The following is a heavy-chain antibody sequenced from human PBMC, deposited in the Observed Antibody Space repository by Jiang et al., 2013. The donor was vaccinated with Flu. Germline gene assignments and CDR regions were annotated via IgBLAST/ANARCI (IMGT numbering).Heavy chain of an antibody. D-gene: IGHD4-11*01. J-gene: IGHJ4*02. CDR2: VSGDGGGT. V-gene: IGHV3-23*01. Sequence: VQLLESGGGLVQPGGSLRLSCAASAFPFSGYVMSWVRQAPGKGLEWVSGVSGDGGGTYYADSVKGRFTISRDNSKNTMYLQMNSLRAEDTAVYHCAKDPSGRVTYDYWGQGTLVTVSS. CDR3: AKDPSGRVTYDY. CDR1: AFPFSGYV.